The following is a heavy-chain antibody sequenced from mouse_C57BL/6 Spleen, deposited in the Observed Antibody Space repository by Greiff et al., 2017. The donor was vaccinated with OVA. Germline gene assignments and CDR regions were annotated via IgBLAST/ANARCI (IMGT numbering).Heavy chain of an antibody. CDR3: VRRGWDVAY. J-gene: IGHJ3*01. D-gene: IGHD4-1*01. V-gene: IGHV1-50*01. CDR2: IDPSDSYT. CDR1: GYTFTSYW. Sequence: QVQLQQPGAELVKPGASVKLSCKASGYTFTSYWMQWVKQRPGQGLEWIGEIDPSDSYTNYNQKFKGKATLTVDTSSSTAHMQLSSLTSEDSAVYYCVRRGWDVAYWGQGTLVTVSA.